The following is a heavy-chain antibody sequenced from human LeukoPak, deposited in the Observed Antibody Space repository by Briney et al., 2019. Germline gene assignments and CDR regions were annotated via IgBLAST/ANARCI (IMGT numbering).Heavy chain of an antibody. J-gene: IGHJ4*02. CDR2: IIPIFGTA. D-gene: IGHD6-13*01. V-gene: IGHV1-69*05. CDR1: GGTFSSYA. Sequence: SVKVSCKASGGTFSSYAISWVRQAPGQGLEWMGGIIPIFGTANYAQKFQGRVTITTDESTSTAYMEPSSLRSEDTAVYYCARAAAGTDRDFDYWGQGTLVTVSS. CDR3: ARAAAGTDRDFDY.